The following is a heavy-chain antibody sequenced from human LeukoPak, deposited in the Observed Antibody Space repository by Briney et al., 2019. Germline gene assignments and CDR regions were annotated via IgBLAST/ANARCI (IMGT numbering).Heavy chain of an antibody. D-gene: IGHD5-18*01. CDR3: ARGAMAKPYYFDY. Sequence: SVKVSCKASGGTFSSYAISWVRQAPGQGLEWMGGIIPIFGTANYAQKFQGRVTITTDESTSTAYVELSSLRSEDTAVYYCARGAMAKPYYFDYWGQGTLVTVSS. V-gene: IGHV1-69*05. CDR1: GGTFSSYA. CDR2: IIPIFGTA. J-gene: IGHJ4*02.